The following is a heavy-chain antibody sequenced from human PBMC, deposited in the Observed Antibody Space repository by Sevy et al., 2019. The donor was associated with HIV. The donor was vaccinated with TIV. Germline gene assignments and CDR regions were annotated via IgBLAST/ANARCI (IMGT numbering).Heavy chain of an antibody. V-gene: IGHV3-7*01. CDR2: IKQDGSEK. CDR1: GFTFSSYW. CDR3: ARDPLRMGYDFWSSRSGNGMDV. D-gene: IGHD3-3*01. Sequence: GGCLRLSCAASGFTFSSYWMSWVRQAPGKGLEWVANIKQDGSEKYYVDSVKGRFTISRDNAKNSLYLQINSLRAEDTAVYYCARDPLRMGYDFWSSRSGNGMDVWGQGTTVTVSS. J-gene: IGHJ6*02.